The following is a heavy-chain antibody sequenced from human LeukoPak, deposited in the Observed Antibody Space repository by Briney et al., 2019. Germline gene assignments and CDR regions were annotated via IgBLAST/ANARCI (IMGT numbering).Heavy chain of an antibody. D-gene: IGHD6-13*01. CDR1: GFTFSNYA. Sequence: GGSLRLSCATSGFTFSNYAVSWVRQAPGKGLEWVSSISGSGGTTYYADSVKGRFTISRDNSKNTLYLQMNSLRAEDTAVYYCARDLVSYSSSWYPDAFDIWGQGTMVTVSS. CDR2: ISGSGGTT. J-gene: IGHJ3*02. CDR3: ARDLVSYSSSWYPDAFDI. V-gene: IGHV3-23*01.